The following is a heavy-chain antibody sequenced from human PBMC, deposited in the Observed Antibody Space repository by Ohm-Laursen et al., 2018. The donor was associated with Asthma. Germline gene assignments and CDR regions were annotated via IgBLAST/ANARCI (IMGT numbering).Heavy chain of an antibody. D-gene: IGHD4-23*01. J-gene: IGHJ4*02. CDR3: ARGVDYGGNHLDS. CDR2: IYYSGST. V-gene: IGHV4-31*03. CDR1: GGSISSGGYY. Sequence: TLSLTCTVSGGSISSGGYYWSWIRQHPGKGLEWIGYIYYSGSTYYNPSLKSRVTISVDTSKNQFSLKLSSVTAAGTAVYYCARGVDYGGNHLDSWGQGTLVTVSS.